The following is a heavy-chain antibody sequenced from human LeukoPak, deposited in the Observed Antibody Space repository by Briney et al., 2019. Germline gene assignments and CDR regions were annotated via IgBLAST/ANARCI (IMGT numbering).Heavy chain of an antibody. CDR3: AKDSRDIVVVPAATQASGYFDY. Sequence: GGSLRLSCAASGFTFSSYGMHWVRQAPGKGLERVAFIRYDGSNKYYADSVKGRFTISRDNSKNTLYLQMNSLRAEDTAVYYCAKDSRDIVVVPAATQASGYFDYWGQGTLVTVSS. CDR2: IRYDGSNK. V-gene: IGHV3-30*02. J-gene: IGHJ4*02. D-gene: IGHD2-2*01. CDR1: GFTFSSYG.